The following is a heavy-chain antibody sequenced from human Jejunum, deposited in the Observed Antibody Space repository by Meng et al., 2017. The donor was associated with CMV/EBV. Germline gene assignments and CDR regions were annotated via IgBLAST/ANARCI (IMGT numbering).Heavy chain of an antibody. J-gene: IGHJ4*02. Sequence: SISSSSHAWGWIRQPPGKGLEWIGNIYDRGSAYYNPSLKSRVSISKDTSKNQFSLRLDSVTAADTAVYYCARVRVHSSGWRPFDYWGRGTLVTVSS. CDR1: SISSSSHA. CDR3: ARVRVHSSGWRPFDY. CDR2: IYDRGSA. D-gene: IGHD6-19*01. V-gene: IGHV4-39*07.